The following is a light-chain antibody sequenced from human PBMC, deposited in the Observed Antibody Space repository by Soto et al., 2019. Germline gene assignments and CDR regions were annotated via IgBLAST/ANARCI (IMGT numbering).Light chain of an antibody. V-gene: IGKV1-5*03. Sequence: DIQMTQSPSTLSASVGDRVTITCRASQSINNWLAWYQQKPGKAPKLLIYRASSLENGGTSRLSGRGSGTEFIFTITSLQPDDFATYYCQQYSSASTFGQGTKVEI. CDR3: QQYSSAST. J-gene: IGKJ1*01. CDR1: QSINNW. CDR2: RAS.